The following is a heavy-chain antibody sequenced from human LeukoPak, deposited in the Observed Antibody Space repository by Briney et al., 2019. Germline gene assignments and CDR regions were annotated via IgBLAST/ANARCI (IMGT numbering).Heavy chain of an antibody. CDR3: ARGDGYNFFDS. CDR2: FYADGST. Sequence: GGSLRLSCAASGFTVSSNYTSWVRQAPGKGLEWVSVFYADGSTYYADSAKGRFTISRDNSKNTLYLQMNSLRAEDTAVYYCARGDGYNFFDSWGQGTLVTVSS. D-gene: IGHD5-24*01. CDR1: GFTVSSNY. V-gene: IGHV3-66*01. J-gene: IGHJ4*02.